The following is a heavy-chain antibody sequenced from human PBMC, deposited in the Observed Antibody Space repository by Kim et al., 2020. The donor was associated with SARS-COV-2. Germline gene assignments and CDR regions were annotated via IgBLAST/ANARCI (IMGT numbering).Heavy chain of an antibody. Sequence: PSFEGQVTISADKSISTAYLQWSSLKASDTAMYYCASVNYYDSSGYFDYWGQGTLVTVSS. D-gene: IGHD3-22*01. J-gene: IGHJ4*02. CDR3: ASVNYYDSSGYFDY. V-gene: IGHV5-51*01.